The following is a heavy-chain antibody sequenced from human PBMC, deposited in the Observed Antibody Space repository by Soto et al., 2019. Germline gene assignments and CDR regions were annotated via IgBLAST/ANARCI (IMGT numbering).Heavy chain of an antibody. J-gene: IGHJ6*02. CDR3: ARDLYYDFWSGYYPYYGMDV. CDR2: IKQDGSEK. V-gene: IGHV3-7*05. D-gene: IGHD3-3*01. Sequence: GGSLRLSCAASGFTFSSYWMSWVRQAPGKGLEWVANIKQDGSEKYYVDSVKGRFTISRDNAKNSLYLQMNSLRAEDTAVYYCARDLYYDFWSGYYPYYGMDVWGQGTTVTVSS. CDR1: GFTFSSYW.